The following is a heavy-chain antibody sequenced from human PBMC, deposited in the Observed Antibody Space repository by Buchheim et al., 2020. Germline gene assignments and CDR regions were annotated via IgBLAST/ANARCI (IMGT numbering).Heavy chain of an antibody. D-gene: IGHD2-15*01. CDR2: IRYDGSNK. CDR3: AKDAVVAAEYYFDY. V-gene: IGHV3-30*02. J-gene: IGHJ4*02. CDR1: GFTFSSYG. Sequence: QVQLVESGGGVVQPGRSLRLSCAASGFTFSSYGMHWVRQAPGKGLEWVAFIRYDGSNKYYADSVKGRFTISRGNSKNTLYLQMNSLRAEDTAVYYCAKDAVVAAEYYFDYWGQGTL.